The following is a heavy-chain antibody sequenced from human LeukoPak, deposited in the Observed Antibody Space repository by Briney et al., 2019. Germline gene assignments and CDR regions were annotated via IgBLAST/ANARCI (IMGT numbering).Heavy chain of an antibody. D-gene: IGHD3-9*01. V-gene: IGHV1-18*01. CDR1: GYTFTSYG. J-gene: IGHJ4*02. CDR2: ISAYNGNT. Sequence: WASVKVSCKASGYTFTSYGISWVRQAPGQGLEWMGWISAYNGNTNYAQKLQGRVTMTTDTSTSTAYMELRSLRSDDTAVYYCARSLRYFDWLSTTRGAPFDYWGQGTLVTVSS. CDR3: ARSLRYFDWLSTTRGAPFDY.